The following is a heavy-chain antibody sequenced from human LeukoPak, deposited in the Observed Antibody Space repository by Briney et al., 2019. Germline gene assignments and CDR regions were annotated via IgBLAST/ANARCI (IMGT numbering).Heavy chain of an antibody. J-gene: IGHJ3*02. D-gene: IGHD5-24*01. V-gene: IGHV1-46*01. Sequence: ASVKVSCKASGYTFTSYYMHWVRQAPGQGLEWMGIINPSGGSTSYAQKFQGRVTMTSDTSTSSVYMELSSLISADTAVYYCARVRDGYNDAYDIWGQGTMVTVTS. CDR3: ARVRDGYNDAYDI. CDR2: INPSGGST. CDR1: GYTFTSYY.